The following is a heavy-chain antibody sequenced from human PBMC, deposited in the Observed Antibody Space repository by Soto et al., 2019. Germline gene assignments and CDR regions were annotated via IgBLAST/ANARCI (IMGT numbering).Heavy chain of an antibody. CDR3: ARGRSLRLAATRRAHYFDY. CDR2: INHSGST. J-gene: IGHJ4*02. D-gene: IGHD2-15*01. V-gene: IGHV4-34*01. CDR1: GGSFSGYY. Sequence: SETLSLTCAVYGGSFSGYYWSWIRQPPGKGLEWIGEINHSGSTNYNPSLKSRVTISVDTSKNQFSLKLSSVTAADTAVYYCARGRSLRLAATRRAHYFDYWGQGTLVTVSS.